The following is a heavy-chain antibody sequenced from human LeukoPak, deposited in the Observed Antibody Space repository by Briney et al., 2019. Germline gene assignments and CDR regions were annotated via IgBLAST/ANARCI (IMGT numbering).Heavy chain of an antibody. CDR3: ARRFSSCLDY. CDR1: GFTFSDYY. V-gene: IGHV3-11*01. J-gene: IGHJ4*02. D-gene: IGHD2-15*01. Sequence: GGSLRLSCAASGFTFSDYYMSWIRQAPGKGLEWVSYISRSGNNIYYADSVKGRFTISRDNAKNSLYLQMNSLRAEDTAVYYCARRFSSCLDYWGQGTLVTASS. CDR2: ISRSGNNI.